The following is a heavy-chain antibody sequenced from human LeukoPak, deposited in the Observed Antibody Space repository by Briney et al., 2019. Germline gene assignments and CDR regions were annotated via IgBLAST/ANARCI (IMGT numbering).Heavy chain of an antibody. CDR1: GFTFSSYS. CDR2: ISSSSSTI. Sequence: GGSLRLSCAASGFTFSSYSMTWVRQAPGKGLEWVSYISSSSSTINYADSVKGRFTISRDYAKNSLYLQMNSLRDEDTAVYYCARGIQLWPSDYYYYGMDVWGQGTTVTVSS. D-gene: IGHD5-18*01. CDR3: ARGIQLWPSDYYYYGMDV. J-gene: IGHJ6*02. V-gene: IGHV3-48*02.